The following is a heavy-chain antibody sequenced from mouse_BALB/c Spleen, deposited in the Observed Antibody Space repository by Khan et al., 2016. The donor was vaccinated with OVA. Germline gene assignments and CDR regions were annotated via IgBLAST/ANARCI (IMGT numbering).Heavy chain of an antibody. J-gene: IGHJ4*01. CDR2: IWGDGST. CDR1: GFSLTGYG. V-gene: IGHV2-6-7*01. Sequence: QVQLKQSGPGPVAPSQSLSITCTVSGFSLTGYGVNWVRQPPGKGLEWLGMIWGDGSTDYNSALKSRLSISKDNSKSQVFLKMNSLQTDDTARYYCARAYYANYREAMDYWGQGTSVTGSS. CDR3: ARAYYANYREAMDY. D-gene: IGHD2-10*01.